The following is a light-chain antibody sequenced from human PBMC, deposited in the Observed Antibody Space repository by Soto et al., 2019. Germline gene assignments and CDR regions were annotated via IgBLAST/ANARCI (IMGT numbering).Light chain of an antibody. CDR1: SSDVGGYNF. CDR2: DVT. CDR3: SSYTSTSTYV. J-gene: IGLJ1*01. V-gene: IGLV2-14*01. Sequence: QSVLTQPASVSGSPGQSITISCTGTSSDVGGYNFVSWYQQHPDKAPKLMIYDVTNRPSGVSNRFSGSKSGNTASLTISGLQAEDEADYYRSSYTSTSTYVFATWTKVTVL.